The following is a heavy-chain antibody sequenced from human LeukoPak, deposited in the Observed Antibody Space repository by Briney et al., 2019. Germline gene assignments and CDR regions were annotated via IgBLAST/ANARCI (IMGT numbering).Heavy chain of an antibody. V-gene: IGHV4-39*07. CDR2: IYYSGSN. CDR1: GGSISSSSYY. Sequence: SETLSLTCTVSGGSISSSSYYWGWIRQPPGQGLEWIGSIYYSGSNYDNPSLKSRVTISADTSKNQFSLKLSSVTAADTAVYYCARVGYSYGLRWGQGTLVTVSS. CDR3: ARVGYSYGLR. J-gene: IGHJ4*02. D-gene: IGHD5-18*01.